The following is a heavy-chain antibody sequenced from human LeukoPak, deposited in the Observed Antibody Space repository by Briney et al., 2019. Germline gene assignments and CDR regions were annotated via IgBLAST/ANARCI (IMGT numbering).Heavy chain of an antibody. V-gene: IGHV3-66*01. D-gene: IGHD3-22*01. CDR3: ARDSSGYQFDD. Sequence: GGSLRLSCALSGFTLRKNYMSGVRHAPGKGLEWVSVIYRGGTTYYADSAEGRFTFSRDNSKNTLYLQMNSLRAEDSAVYYCARDSSGYQFDDWGEGTLVTVSS. J-gene: IGHJ4*02. CDR2: IYRGGTT. CDR1: GFTLRKNY.